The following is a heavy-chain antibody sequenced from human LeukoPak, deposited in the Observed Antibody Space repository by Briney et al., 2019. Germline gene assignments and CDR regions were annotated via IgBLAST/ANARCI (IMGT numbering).Heavy chain of an antibody. Sequence: GGSLRLSCAASGFTFSSYGMRWVRQAPGKGLEWVAVIWYDGSNKYYADSVKGRFTISRDNSKNTLYLQMNSLKTEDTAVYYCTTDRWSVVVVAATFDYWGQGTLVTVSS. CDR1: GFTFSSYG. CDR2: IWYDGSNK. D-gene: IGHD2-15*01. J-gene: IGHJ4*02. CDR3: TTDRWSVVVVAATFDY. V-gene: IGHV3-33*01.